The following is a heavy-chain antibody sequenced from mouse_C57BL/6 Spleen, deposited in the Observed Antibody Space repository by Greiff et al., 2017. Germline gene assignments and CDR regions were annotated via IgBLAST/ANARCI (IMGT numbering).Heavy chain of an antibody. CDR2: INPNNGGT. D-gene: IGHD1-1*01. Sequence: VQLQQSGPELVKPGASVKISCKASGYTFTDYYMNWVKQSHGKSLEWIGDINPNNGGTSYNQKFKGKATLTVDKSSSTAYMELRSLTSEDSAVYYCAREANYYGSSYGYFDYWGQGTTLTVSS. CDR1: GYTFTDYY. J-gene: IGHJ2*01. CDR3: AREANYYGSSYGYFDY. V-gene: IGHV1-26*01.